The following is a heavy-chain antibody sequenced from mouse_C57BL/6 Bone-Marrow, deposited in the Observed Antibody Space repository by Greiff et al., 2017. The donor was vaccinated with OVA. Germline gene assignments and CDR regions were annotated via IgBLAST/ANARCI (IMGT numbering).Heavy chain of an antibody. CDR1: GYAFTNYL. V-gene: IGHV1-54*01. J-gene: IGHJ1*03. CDR2: INPGSGGT. CDR3: ARDYGSSYTWYFDV. D-gene: IGHD1-1*01. Sequence: QVQLQQSGAELVRPGTSVEVSCTASGYAFTNYLIEWVKQRPGQGLEWIGVINPGSGGTNYNEKFKGKGTLTADKYSSTAYMQLSSLTSEDSAVYFCARDYGSSYTWYFDVWGTGTTVTVSS.